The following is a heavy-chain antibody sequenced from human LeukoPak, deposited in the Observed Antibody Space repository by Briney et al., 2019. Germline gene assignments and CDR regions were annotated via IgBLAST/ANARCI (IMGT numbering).Heavy chain of an antibody. CDR1: GGSISSSSYY. Sequence: SETLSLTCTVSGGSISSSSYYWGWIRQPPGKGLEWIGSIYYSGSTYYNPSLKSRVTISVDTSKNQFSLRLSSVTAADTAVYYCARHRQFAYYYYYMDVWGKGTTVTISS. CDR2: IYYSGST. CDR3: ARHRQFAYYYYYMDV. V-gene: IGHV4-39*01. D-gene: IGHD3-16*01. J-gene: IGHJ6*03.